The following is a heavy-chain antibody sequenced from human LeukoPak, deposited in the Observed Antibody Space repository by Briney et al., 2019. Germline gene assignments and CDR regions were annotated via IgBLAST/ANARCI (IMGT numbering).Heavy chain of an antibody. CDR1: GFTFSSYG. V-gene: IGHV3-21*01. CDR3: ARGSNWGSDY. Sequence: GGSLRLSCAASGFTFSSYGMHWVRQAPGKGLEWVSSISSSSSYMYYADSVKGRFTISRDNAKNSLYLQMNSLRAEDTAVYYCARGSNWGSDYWGQGTPVTVSS. J-gene: IGHJ4*02. D-gene: IGHD7-27*01. CDR2: ISSSSSYM.